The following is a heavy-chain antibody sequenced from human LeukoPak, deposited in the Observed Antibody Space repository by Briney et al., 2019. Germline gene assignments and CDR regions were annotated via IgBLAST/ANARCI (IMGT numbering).Heavy chain of an antibody. Sequence: SQTLSLTCTVSGGSISSGGYYWSWIRQHPGKGLEWIGYIYYSGSTYYNPSLKSRVTISVDTSKNQFSLKLSSVTAADTAVYYCARLDYYDSSLDYWGQGTLVTVSS. J-gene: IGHJ4*02. CDR1: GGSISSGGYY. D-gene: IGHD3-22*01. V-gene: IGHV4-31*03. CDR2: IYYSGST. CDR3: ARLDYYDSSLDY.